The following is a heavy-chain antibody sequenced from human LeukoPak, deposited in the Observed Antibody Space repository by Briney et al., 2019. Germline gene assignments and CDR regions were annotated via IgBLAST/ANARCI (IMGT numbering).Heavy chain of an antibody. D-gene: IGHD3-10*01. Sequence: ASVKVSCKASGYTFTGYYMHWVRQAPGQGLEWMGWINPNSGGTNYAQKVQGRVTMTRDTSISTAYMELSRLRSDDTAVYYCARVGGSGSYYIYAFDIWGQGTMVTVSS. V-gene: IGHV1-2*02. CDR3: ARVGGSGSYYIYAFDI. CDR2: INPNSGGT. J-gene: IGHJ3*02. CDR1: GYTFTGYY.